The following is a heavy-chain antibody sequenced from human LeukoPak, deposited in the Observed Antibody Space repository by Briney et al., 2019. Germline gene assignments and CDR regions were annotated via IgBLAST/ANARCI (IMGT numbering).Heavy chain of an antibody. Sequence: GGSLKLSCAASGFTFSGSAMHWVRQASGKGLEWVGRIRSKANSYATAYAASVKGRFTISRDDSKNTAYLQMNSLKTEDTAVYYCSTGSSSSGGFWDQGTLVTVSS. CDR2: IRSKANSYAT. J-gene: IGHJ4*02. V-gene: IGHV3-73*01. D-gene: IGHD6-6*01. CDR3: STGSSSSGGF. CDR1: GFTFSGSA.